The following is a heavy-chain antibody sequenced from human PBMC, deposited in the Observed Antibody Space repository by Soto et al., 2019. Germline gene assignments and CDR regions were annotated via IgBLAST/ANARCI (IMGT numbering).Heavy chain of an antibody. Sequence: ESGGGLTQPGGSLRLSCAASGFTVSSNYMTWVRQAPGKGLEWVSDIYSGGSTYYADSVKGRFTISRDNSKNTLYLQMNSLRAEDTAVYYCATQSTRYFDWLLLDYWGQGTLVTVSS. V-gene: IGHV3-53*01. CDR3: ATQSTRYFDWLLLDY. CDR2: IYSGGST. D-gene: IGHD3-9*01. J-gene: IGHJ4*02. CDR1: GFTVSSNY.